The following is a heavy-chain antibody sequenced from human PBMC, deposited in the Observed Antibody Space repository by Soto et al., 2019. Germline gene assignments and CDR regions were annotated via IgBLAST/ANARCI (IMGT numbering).Heavy chain of an antibody. D-gene: IGHD3-10*01. CDR1: GGSYSGYY. CDR3: ARGGTMVRGVISYYYYGMDV. V-gene: IGHV4-34*01. Sequence: SETLSLTCAGYGGSYSGYYWSRIRQPPGKGLEWIGEINHSGSTNYNPSLKSRVTISVDTSKNQFSLKLSSVTAADTAVYYCARGGTMVRGVISYYYYGMDVWGQGTTVT. CDR2: INHSGST. J-gene: IGHJ6*02.